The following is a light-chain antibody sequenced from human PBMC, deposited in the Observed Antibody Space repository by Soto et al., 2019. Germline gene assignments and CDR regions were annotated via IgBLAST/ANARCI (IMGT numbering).Light chain of an antibody. J-gene: IGLJ1*01. Sequence: QSVLTQPPSASGSPGQSVTTSCTGTSSDVGGYNYVSWYQQHPGKVPKLMVYEVNKRPSGGPDRFSGSKSGNTASLTVSGLQAEDEADYYCTSYAGGNNVFGTGTKLTVL. CDR1: SSDVGGYNY. CDR3: TSYAGGNNV. V-gene: IGLV2-8*01. CDR2: EVN.